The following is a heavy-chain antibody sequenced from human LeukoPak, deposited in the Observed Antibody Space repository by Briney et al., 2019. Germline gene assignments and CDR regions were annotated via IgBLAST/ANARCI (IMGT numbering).Heavy chain of an antibody. CDR2: IYYSGST. CDR3: ARVLGGIAAAGHYYYYYMDV. V-gene: IGHV4-59*11. CDR1: GGSISSHY. D-gene: IGHD6-13*01. Sequence: SETLSLTCTVSGGSISSHYWSWIRQPPGKGLEWIGYIYYSGSTNYNPSLKSRVTISVDTSKNQFSLKLSSVTAADTAVYYCARVLGGIAAAGHYYYYYMDVWGKGTTVTVSS. J-gene: IGHJ6*03.